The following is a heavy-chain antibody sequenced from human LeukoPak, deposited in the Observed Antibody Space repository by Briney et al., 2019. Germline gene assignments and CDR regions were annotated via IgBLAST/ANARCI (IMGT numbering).Heavy chain of an antibody. V-gene: IGHV4-31*03. D-gene: IGHD6-13*01. CDR2: IYYSGST. CDR3: AREGIAAAAGYYYYYGMDV. Sequence: SETLSLTCTVSGGSISSSSYYWGWIRQPPGKGLEWIGYIYYSGSTYYNPSLKSRVTISVDTSKNQFSLKLSSVTAADTAVYYCAREGIAAAAGYYYYYGMDVWGQGTTVTVSS. CDR1: GGSISSSSYY. J-gene: IGHJ6*02.